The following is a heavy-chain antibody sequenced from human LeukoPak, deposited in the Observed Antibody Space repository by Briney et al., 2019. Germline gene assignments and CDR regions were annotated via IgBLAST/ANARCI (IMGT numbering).Heavy chain of an antibody. CDR2: INPNSGGT. V-gene: IGHV1-2*02. CDR3: AREAAESYCGGDCLDY. D-gene: IGHD2-21*02. J-gene: IGHJ4*02. CDR1: GYTFTGYY. Sequence: ASVKVSCKASGYTFTGYYMHWVRQAPGQGLEWMGWINPNSGGTNYAQKFQGRVTMTRDTSISTAYMELSRLRSDDTAVYYCAREAAESYCGGDCLDYWGQGTLVTVSS.